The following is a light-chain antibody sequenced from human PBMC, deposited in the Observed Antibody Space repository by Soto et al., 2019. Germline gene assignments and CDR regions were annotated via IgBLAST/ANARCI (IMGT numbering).Light chain of an antibody. Sequence: EIVLTQSPATLSLSPGERATLSCRASQRVSSYLAWYQQKPGQAPRLLIYDASNRATDIPARFSGSGSGTDFTLTISSLEHQDSAVYYCQQRSNWPLTFGGGTKVEIK. V-gene: IGKV3-11*01. CDR3: QQRSNWPLT. CDR1: QRVSSY. CDR2: DAS. J-gene: IGKJ4*01.